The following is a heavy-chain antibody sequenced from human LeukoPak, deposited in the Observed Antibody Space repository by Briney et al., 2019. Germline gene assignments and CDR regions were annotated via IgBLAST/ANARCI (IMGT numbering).Heavy chain of an antibody. J-gene: IGHJ3*02. D-gene: IGHD3-10*01. V-gene: IGHV3-30-3*01. CDR2: ISYDGSNK. Sequence: GRSLRLSCAASGFTFSSYAMHWVRQAPGKGLEWVAVISYDGSNKYYADSVKGRFTISRDNSKNTLYLQMNSLRAEDTAVYYCARNYYGSGSYYNVDLGAFDIWGQGTMVTVSS. CDR3: ARNYYGSGSYYNVDLGAFDI. CDR1: GFTFSSYA.